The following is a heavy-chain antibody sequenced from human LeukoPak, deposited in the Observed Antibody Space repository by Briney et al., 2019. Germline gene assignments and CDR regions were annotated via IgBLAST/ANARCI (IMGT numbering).Heavy chain of an antibody. D-gene: IGHD2-21*01. CDR2: INSNSGVT. V-gene: IGHV1-2*02. CDR3: ARADRLDGAPYLIGP. CDR1: GYTFIDYY. Sequence: ASVKVSCKTSGYTFIDYYMHWVRQAPGQGLEWMGWINSNSGVTSSAQKFRDRITMTRDTSINTVYMEVRWLTSDDTAIYYCARADRLDGAPYLIGPWGQGTLVTVPS. J-gene: IGHJ5*02.